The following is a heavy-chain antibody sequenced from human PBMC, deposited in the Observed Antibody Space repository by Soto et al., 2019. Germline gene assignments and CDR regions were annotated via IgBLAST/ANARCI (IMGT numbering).Heavy chain of an antibody. D-gene: IGHD6-13*01. CDR2: IYPGDSDT. V-gene: IGHV5-51*01. Sequence: GESLKISCKGSGYSFTSYWIGWVRQMPGKGLEWMGIIYPGDSDTRYSQYFQDQVTISADKSISTAYLQWSSLKASDTDMEYYARTAAAGKYYYGTDVWGQGTTVTVSS. J-gene: IGHJ6*02. CDR3: ARTAAAGKYYYGTDV. CDR1: GYSFTSYW.